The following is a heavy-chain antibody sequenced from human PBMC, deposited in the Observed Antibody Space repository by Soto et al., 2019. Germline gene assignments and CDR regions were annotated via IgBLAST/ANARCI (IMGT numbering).Heavy chain of an antibody. D-gene: IGHD3-16*01. Sequence: PGESLTLSWVASGFTFTNYGMHWVRQAPGKGLEWVTFISYDGTKKYHTDSVEGRFTISRDNSKNTLYLQMNSLRAEDTAVYYCAKDGGLYKGFYYAMDVWGRGTTVTVSS. CDR3: AKDGGLYKGFYYAMDV. V-gene: IGHV3-30*18. CDR2: ISYDGTKK. CDR1: GFTFTNYG. J-gene: IGHJ6*02.